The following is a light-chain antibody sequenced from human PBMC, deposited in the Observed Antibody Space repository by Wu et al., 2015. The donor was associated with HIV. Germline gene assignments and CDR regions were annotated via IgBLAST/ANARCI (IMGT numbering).Light chain of an antibody. J-gene: IGKJ1*01. CDR1: QSVSSSY. V-gene: IGKV3-20*01. CDR2: GAS. Sequence: EIVLTQSPGTLSLSPGERATLSCRASQSVSSSYLAWYQQKPGQAPRLLIYGASSRATGIPDRFSGSGSGTDFTLTISRLEPEDFAVYYCQQYGRSPGTFGQGTKGGNQT. CDR3: QQYGRSPGT.